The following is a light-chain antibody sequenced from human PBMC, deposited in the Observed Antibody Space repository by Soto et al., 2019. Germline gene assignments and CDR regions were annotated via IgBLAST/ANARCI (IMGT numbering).Light chain of an antibody. CDR2: GAS. Sequence: EILLTQSPGTLSLSPGETATLSCRASQRVSNSYLAWYQKKPGQAPRLLIYGASSRAAGIPDRFSGSGSGTDFTLTISRLEPEDFAVYCCQRYRGSPPFTFGQGTKVEI. CDR1: QRVSNSY. V-gene: IGKV3-20*01. J-gene: IGKJ2*01. CDR3: QRYRGSPPFT.